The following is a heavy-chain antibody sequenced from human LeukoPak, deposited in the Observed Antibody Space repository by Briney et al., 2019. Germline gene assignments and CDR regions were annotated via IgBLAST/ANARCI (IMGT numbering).Heavy chain of an antibody. D-gene: IGHD2-2*01. Sequence: SCKASGGTFSSYAMSWVRQAPGKGLEWVSAISGSGGSTYYADSVKGRFTISRDNSKNTLYLQMNSLRAEDTAVYYCAKPSSTSGHYYYYMDVWGKGTTVTVSS. J-gene: IGHJ6*03. CDR2: ISGSGGST. CDR1: GGTFSSYA. V-gene: IGHV3-23*01. CDR3: AKPSSTSGHYYYYMDV.